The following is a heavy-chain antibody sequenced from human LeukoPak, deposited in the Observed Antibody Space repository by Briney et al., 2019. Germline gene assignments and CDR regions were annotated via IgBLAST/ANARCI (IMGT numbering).Heavy chain of an antibody. D-gene: IGHD3-22*01. V-gene: IGHV1-69*13. Sequence: GASVKVSCKASGGTFSSYAISWVRQAPGQGLEWMGGIIPIFGTANYAQKFQGRVTITADESTSTAYMELSNLRSEDTAVYYCARVVTRYYDSSGYPYYFDYWGQGTLVTVSS. J-gene: IGHJ4*02. CDR3: ARVVTRYYDSSGYPYYFDY. CDR2: IIPIFGTA. CDR1: GGTFSSYA.